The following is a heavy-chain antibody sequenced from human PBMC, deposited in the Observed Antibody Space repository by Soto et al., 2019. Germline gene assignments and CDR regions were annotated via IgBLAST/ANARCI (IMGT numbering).Heavy chain of an antibody. J-gene: IGHJ6*02. CDR3: AKVRYSNEEDYYYYGMDV. D-gene: IGHD4-4*01. CDR1: GFTFSSYG. CDR2: ISYDGSNK. Sequence: GGSLRLSCAASGFTFSSYGMHWVRQAPGKGLEWVAVISYDGSNKYYADSVKGRFTISRDNSKNTLYLQMNSLRAEDTAVYYCAKVRYSNEEDYYYYGMDVWGQGTTVTVSS. V-gene: IGHV3-30*18.